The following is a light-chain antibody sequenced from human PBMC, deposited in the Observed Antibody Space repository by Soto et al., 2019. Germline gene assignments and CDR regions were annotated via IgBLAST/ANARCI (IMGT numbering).Light chain of an antibody. V-gene: IGKV1-5*03. Sequence: DIQMTQSPSSLSASVGDRVTITCRASQSIRDWLAWYQQKPGKAPKLLIYKASSLESGVPSRFSGSGSGTEFTLTIGSLQPDDIGTYYCQQYNSYSWTFGQGTKVEIK. CDR1: QSIRDW. J-gene: IGKJ1*01. CDR2: KAS. CDR3: QQYNSYSWT.